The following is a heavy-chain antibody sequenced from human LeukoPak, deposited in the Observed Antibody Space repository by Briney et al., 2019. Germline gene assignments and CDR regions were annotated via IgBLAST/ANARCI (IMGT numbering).Heavy chain of an antibody. Sequence: GGSLRLSCAASGFTFSSYSMNWVRQAPGKGREWVSYISSSSSTIYYADSVKGRFTISRDNAKNSLYLQMNSLRAEDTAVYYCARSLRYFDYYYYYMDVWGKGTTVTVSS. D-gene: IGHD3-9*01. CDR2: ISSSSSTI. CDR3: ARSLRYFDYYYYYMDV. J-gene: IGHJ6*03. V-gene: IGHV3-48*01. CDR1: GFTFSSYS.